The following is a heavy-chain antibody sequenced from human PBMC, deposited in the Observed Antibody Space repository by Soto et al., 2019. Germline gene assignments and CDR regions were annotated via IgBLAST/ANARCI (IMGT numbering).Heavy chain of an antibody. Sequence: GGSLRLSCAASGFTFSSYAMSWVRQAPGKGLEWVSAISGSGGSTYYADSVKGRFTISRDNSKNTLYLQMNSLRAEDTAVYYCAKGGDCISTSCYLYYYYGMDVWGQGATVTVSS. D-gene: IGHD2-2*01. CDR3: AKGGDCISTSCYLYYYYGMDV. CDR2: ISGSGGST. J-gene: IGHJ6*02. CDR1: GFTFSSYA. V-gene: IGHV3-23*01.